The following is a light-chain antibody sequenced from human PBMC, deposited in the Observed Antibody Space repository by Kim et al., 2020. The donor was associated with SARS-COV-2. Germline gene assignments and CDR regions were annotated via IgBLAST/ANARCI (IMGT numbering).Light chain of an antibody. V-gene: IGKV1-5*03. CDR2: KTS. CDR3: QQYHTHST. CDR1: QNVNNW. J-gene: IGKJ1*01. Sequence: ASVGDIVTITCRASQNVNNWLAWYQQTPGDVPNLLIHKTSGLQRGVPSRFSGGGSGTDSTLTIRSLPPDDFATYYCQQYHTHSTFGQGTKVDIK.